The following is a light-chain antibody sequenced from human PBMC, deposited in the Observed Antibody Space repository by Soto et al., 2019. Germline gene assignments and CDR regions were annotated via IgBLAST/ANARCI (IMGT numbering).Light chain of an antibody. V-gene: IGKV3-15*01. J-gene: IGKJ5*01. CDR2: GAS. Sequence: EIVMTQSPATLSVSPGERATLSCRASQSVSSNLPWYQQKPGQAPRLLIYGASTRATGIPARFSGSGSGTEFTIIISSLQSEDYAGYYCQQYNNWPPITFGQGTRLEIK. CDR1: QSVSSN. CDR3: QQYNNWPPIT.